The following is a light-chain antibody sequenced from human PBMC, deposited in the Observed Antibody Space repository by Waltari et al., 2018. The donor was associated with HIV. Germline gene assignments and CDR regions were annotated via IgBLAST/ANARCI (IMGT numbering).Light chain of an antibody. CDR3: QQYGSSPRT. CDR1: QSVSSSY. V-gene: IGKV3-20*01. CDR2: GAS. Sequence: EIVLTQSPGTMSLSPGERATLSCRASQSVSSSYLAWFQRKPGQAPRLLIYGASSRATGIPDRFSGSGSGTDFTLTISRLEPEDFAAYYCQQYGSSPRTFGQGTKVEIK. J-gene: IGKJ1*01.